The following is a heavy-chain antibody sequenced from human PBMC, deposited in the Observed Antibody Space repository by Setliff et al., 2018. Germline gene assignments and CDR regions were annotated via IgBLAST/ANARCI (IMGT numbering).Heavy chain of an antibody. CDR1: GFSLSTRGVG. V-gene: IGHV2-5*02. CDR2: IYWDDDK. D-gene: IGHD1-7*01. J-gene: IGHJ6*02. Sequence: SGPTLVNPTQTLTLTCTFSGFSLSTRGVGVGWIRQPPGKALEWLAVIYWDDDKRYSTSLKSRLTISKDTSKSQVVLTMTNMDPVDTATYYCARLGELGNYYYGMDVWGQGTTVTVSS. CDR3: ARLGELGNYYYGMDV.